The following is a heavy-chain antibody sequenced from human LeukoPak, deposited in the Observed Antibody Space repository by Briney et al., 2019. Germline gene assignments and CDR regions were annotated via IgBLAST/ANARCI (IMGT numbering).Heavy chain of an antibody. D-gene: IGHD3-22*01. CDR2: ISSSGSTI. CDR1: GFTFSSYE. V-gene: IGHV3-48*03. J-gene: IGHJ3*02. Sequence: GGSLRLSCAASGFTFSSYEMNWVRQAPGKGLEWVSYISSSGSTIYYADSVKGRFTISRDNAKNSLYLQMNSLRAEDTAVYYCAREEAVTMIVVVTPFHAFDIWGQGTMVTVSS. CDR3: AREEAVTMIVVVTPFHAFDI.